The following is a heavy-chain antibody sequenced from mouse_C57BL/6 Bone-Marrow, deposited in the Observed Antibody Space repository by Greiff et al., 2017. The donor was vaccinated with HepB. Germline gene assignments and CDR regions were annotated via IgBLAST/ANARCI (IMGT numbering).Heavy chain of an antibody. D-gene: IGHD1-1*01. V-gene: IGHV5-6*02. Sequence: EVKLEESGGDLVKPGGSLKLSCAASGFTFSSYGMSWVRQTPDKRLEWVATISSGGSYTYYPDSVKGRFTISRDNAKNTLYLQMSSLKSEDTAMYYCASITTVVASYWYFDVWGTGTTVTVSS. CDR3: ASITTVVASYWYFDV. J-gene: IGHJ1*03. CDR1: GFTFSSYG. CDR2: ISSGGSYT.